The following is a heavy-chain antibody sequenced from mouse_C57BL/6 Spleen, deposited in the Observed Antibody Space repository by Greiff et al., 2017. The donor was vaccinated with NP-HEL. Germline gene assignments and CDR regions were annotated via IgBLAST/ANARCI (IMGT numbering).Heavy chain of an antibody. V-gene: IGHV1-26*01. CDR3: ARSRGSTWAHFDY. Sequence: EVQLQQSGPELVKPGASVKISCKASGYTFTDYYMNWVKQSHGKSLEWIGDINPNNGGTSYNQKFKGKATLTVDKSSSTAYMELRSLTSEDSAVYYCARSRGSTWAHFDYWGQGTTLTVSS. D-gene: IGHD4-1*01. CDR1: GYTFTDYY. J-gene: IGHJ2*01. CDR2: INPNNGGT.